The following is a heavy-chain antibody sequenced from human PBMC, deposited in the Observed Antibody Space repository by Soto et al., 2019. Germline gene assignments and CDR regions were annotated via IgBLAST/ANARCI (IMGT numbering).Heavy chain of an antibody. CDR2: INPNSGGT. CDR3: ARALPTSDCSSTSCYVTYYYGMDV. D-gene: IGHD2-2*01. V-gene: IGHV1-2*02. CDR1: GCTFTGYY. Sequence: GAAVKVSCKAAGCTFTGYYMHCVRQAPGQGLEWMGWINPNSGGTNYAQKFQGRVTMTRDTSISTAYMELSRLRSDDTAVYYCARALPTSDCSSTSCYVTYYYGMDVWGQGTTVTVSS. J-gene: IGHJ6*02.